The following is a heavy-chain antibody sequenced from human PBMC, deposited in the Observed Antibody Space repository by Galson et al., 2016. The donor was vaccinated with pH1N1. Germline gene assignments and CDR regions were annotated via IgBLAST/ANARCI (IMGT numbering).Heavy chain of an antibody. D-gene: IGHD2-21*01. CDR1: GYSFTSYW. V-gene: IGHV5-51*01. CDR2: IYPGDSDT. CDR3: ARIGIDDPIYYYYMDV. J-gene: IGHJ6*03. Sequence: QSGAEVKKPGESLKISCKGSGYSFTSYWIAWVRQMPGKGLEWMGIIYPGDSDTRYSPSFQGQVTISADKSINTAYLQWSSLKASDTAMYHCARIGIDDPIYYYYMDVWGEGTTVTVSS.